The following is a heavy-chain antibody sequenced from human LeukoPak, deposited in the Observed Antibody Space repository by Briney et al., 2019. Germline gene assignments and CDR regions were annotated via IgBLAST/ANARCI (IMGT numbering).Heavy chain of an antibody. CDR2: IYYSGRT. CDR1: AGSISSGEYY. D-gene: IGHD3-3*01. Sequence: SETLSLTCTVSAGSISSGEYYWSWIRQPPGKGLEWIGYIYYSGRTYYNPSLKSRLAITVDMSKNQFSLKPNSVTAADTAVYYCARYYDFLSYMDVWGKGTTVTVSS. V-gene: IGHV4-30-4*08. CDR3: ARYYDFLSYMDV. J-gene: IGHJ6*03.